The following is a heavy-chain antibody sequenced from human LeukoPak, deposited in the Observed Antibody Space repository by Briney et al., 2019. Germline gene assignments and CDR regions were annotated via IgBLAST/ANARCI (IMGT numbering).Heavy chain of an antibody. CDR3: TIFYCSSTSCYTGRLYYYYYMDV. V-gene: IGHV3-30*01. D-gene: IGHD2-2*02. CDR2: ISYDGSNK. Sequence: GGSLRLSCAASGFTFSSYAMHWVRQAPGKGLEWVAVISYDGSNKYYADSVKGRFTISRDNSKNTLYLQMNSLRAEDTAVYYSTIFYCSSTSCYTGRLYYYYYMDVWGKGTTVTVSS. J-gene: IGHJ6*03. CDR1: GFTFSSYA.